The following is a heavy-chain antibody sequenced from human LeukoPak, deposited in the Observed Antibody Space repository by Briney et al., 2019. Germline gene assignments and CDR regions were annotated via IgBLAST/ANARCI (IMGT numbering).Heavy chain of an antibody. CDR1: GFTFTSYA. CDR3: AKLVDY. CDR2: ISVSGVST. J-gene: IGHJ4*02. Sequence: GGSLRLSCAASGFTFTSYAMSWVRQTPGKALEWVSTISVSGVSTYYADSVKGRFTISRDNSKNTLFLRTNSLRAEDTAIYYCAKLVDYWGQGTLVTVSS. V-gene: IGHV3-23*01.